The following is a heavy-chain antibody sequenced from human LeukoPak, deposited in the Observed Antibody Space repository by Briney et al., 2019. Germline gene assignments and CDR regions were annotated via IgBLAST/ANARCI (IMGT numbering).Heavy chain of an antibody. J-gene: IGHJ4*02. CDR2: ISYDGSNK. CDR3: ARPAEMATILRGYFDY. Sequence: GGSLRLSCAASGFTFSSYAMHWVRQAPGEGLEWVAVISYDGSNKYYADSVKGRFTISRDNSKNTLYLQMNSLRAEDTAVYYCARPAEMATILRGYFDYWGQGTLVTVSS. D-gene: IGHD5-24*01. CDR1: GFTFSSYA. V-gene: IGHV3-30-3*01.